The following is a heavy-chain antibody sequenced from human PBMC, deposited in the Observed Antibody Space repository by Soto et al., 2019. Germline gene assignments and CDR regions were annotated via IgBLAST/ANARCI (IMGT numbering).Heavy chain of an antibody. J-gene: IGHJ4*02. Sequence: SETLSLTCTVSGDSITSGVHYWSWIRQPPGKGLEWIGYIYYSGTTNYNPSLKSRVTISVDTSKNQLSLKLSSVTAADTAVYYCARRYGYSFDYWGQGTLVTVSS. V-gene: IGHV4-61*08. CDR1: GDSITSGVHY. CDR2: IYYSGTT. CDR3: ARRYGYSFDY. D-gene: IGHD5-18*01.